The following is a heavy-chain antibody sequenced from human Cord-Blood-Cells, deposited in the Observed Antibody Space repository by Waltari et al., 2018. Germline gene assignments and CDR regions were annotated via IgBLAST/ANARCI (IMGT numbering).Heavy chain of an antibody. V-gene: IGHV1-69*09. CDR2: IIPILGIA. Sequence: QVQLVQSGAEVKKPGSSVKVSCKASGGTFSSYAISWVRQAPGQGLEWMGRIIPILGIANYAQKFQGRVTITADKSTSTAYRELSSLRSEDTGVYYCAREGYSSSWYYYYYYVEVWGKGTTVTVSS. CDR3: AREGYSSSWYYYYYYVEV. J-gene: IGHJ6*03. D-gene: IGHD6-13*01. CDR1: GGTFSSYA.